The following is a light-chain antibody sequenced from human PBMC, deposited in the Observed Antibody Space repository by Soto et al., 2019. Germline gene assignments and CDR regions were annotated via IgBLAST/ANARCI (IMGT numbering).Light chain of an antibody. CDR2: EVS. Sequence: QSVLTQPASVSGSPGQSITISCTGTSSDVGAYTSVSWYQQHPGKAPKLMIYEVSNRPSGVPNRFSGSKSANTASLTISGLQAEDEAHYYCTSYTSDNRSYVFGTGTKLTVL. J-gene: IGLJ1*01. V-gene: IGLV2-14*01. CDR1: SSDVGAYTS. CDR3: TSYTSDNRSYV.